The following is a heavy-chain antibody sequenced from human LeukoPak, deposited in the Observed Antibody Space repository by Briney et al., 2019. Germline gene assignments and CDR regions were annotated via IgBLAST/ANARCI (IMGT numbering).Heavy chain of an antibody. Sequence: PSETLSLTCIVSDDSISNYYWSWMRQPAGKGLEWIGRLDPSGTTNYSPSLKSRVTMSADTSKNQFSLKLSSVTAADTAVYYCARGRVVVTASLYYYYYMDVWGKGTTVTVSS. CDR1: DDSISNYY. CDR3: ARGRVVVTASLYYYYYMDV. CDR2: LDPSGTT. D-gene: IGHD2-21*02. V-gene: IGHV4-4*07. J-gene: IGHJ6*03.